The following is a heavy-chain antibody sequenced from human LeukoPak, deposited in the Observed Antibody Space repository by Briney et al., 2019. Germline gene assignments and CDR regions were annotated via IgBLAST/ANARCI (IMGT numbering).Heavy chain of an antibody. V-gene: IGHV4-39*07. J-gene: IGHJ5*02. CDR1: GGSISNSDYY. CDR3: ARLRITIFGASNWFDP. CDR2: IFYRGTA. Sequence: PSETLSLICAVSGGSISNSDYYWGWIRQPPGKGLEWIGNIFYRGTAYYSPSLKSRVTISVDTSKNQFSLKLSSVTAADTAVYYCARLRITIFGASNWFDPWGQGTLVTVSS. D-gene: IGHD3-3*01.